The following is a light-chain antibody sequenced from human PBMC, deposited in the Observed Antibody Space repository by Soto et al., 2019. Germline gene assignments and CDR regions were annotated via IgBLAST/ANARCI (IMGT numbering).Light chain of an antibody. V-gene: IGLV4-69*01. CDR1: SGHSSYA. CDR2: LNSDGSH. CDR3: QTWGTGIPWV. Sequence: QSVLTQSPSASASLGASVKLTCTLSSGHSSYAIAWHQQQPEKGPRYLMKLNSDGSHSKGDGIPDRFSGFSSGAERYLTNSSLQSEDEADYYCQTWGTGIPWVFGGGTKLTVL. J-gene: IGLJ3*02.